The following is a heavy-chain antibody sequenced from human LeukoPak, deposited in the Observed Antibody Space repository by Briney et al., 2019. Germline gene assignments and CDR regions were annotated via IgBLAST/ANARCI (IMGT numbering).Heavy chain of an antibody. J-gene: IGHJ5*02. V-gene: IGHV1-8*01. CDR1: EYTFFSYD. CDR3: ARLQMYYYDSSGRSGWFDP. CDR2: MNPDSGNT. D-gene: IGHD3-22*01. Sequence: ASVKVSCKASEYTFFSYDINWVRQAPGQGLEWMGWMNPDSGNTGYAQNFQGRVTMSRDTSINTAYMELSRLRSDDTAVYYCARLQMYYYDSSGRSGWFDPWGQGTLVTVSS.